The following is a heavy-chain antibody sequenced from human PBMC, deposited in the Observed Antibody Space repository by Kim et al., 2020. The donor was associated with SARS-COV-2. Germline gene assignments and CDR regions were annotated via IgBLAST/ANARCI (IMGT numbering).Heavy chain of an antibody. J-gene: IGHJ6*02. D-gene: IGHD3-10*01. CDR3: TRPGWGVRGATYYYYGMDV. CDR2: IRSKANSYAT. V-gene: IGHV3-73*01. CDR1: GFTFSGSA. Sequence: GGSLRLSCAASGFTFSGSAMHWVRQASGKGLEWVGRIRSKANSYATAYAASVKGRFTISRDDSKNTAYLQMNSLKTEDTAVYYCTRPGWGVRGATYYYYGMDVWGQGTTVTVSS.